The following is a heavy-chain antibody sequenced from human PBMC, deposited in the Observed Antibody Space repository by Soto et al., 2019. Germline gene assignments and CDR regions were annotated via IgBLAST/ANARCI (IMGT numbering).Heavy chain of an antibody. CDR2: IIPIFGTA. J-gene: IGHJ4*02. CDR1: GGTFSSYA. D-gene: IGHD6-19*01. Sequence: ASVKVSCKASGGTFSSYAISWVRQAPGQGLEWMGGIIPIFGTANYAQKFQGRVTITADESTSTAYMELSSLRSEDTAVYYCASNPTIRPYSSGWYLSPFDYWGQGTLVTVSS. CDR3: ASNPTIRPYSSGWYLSPFDY. V-gene: IGHV1-69*13.